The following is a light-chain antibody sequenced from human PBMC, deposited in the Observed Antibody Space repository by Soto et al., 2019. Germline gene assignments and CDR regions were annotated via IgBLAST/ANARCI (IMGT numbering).Light chain of an antibody. CDR2: GNK. V-gene: IGLV1-40*01. CDR1: SSNIGAGYD. Sequence: QSVLTQPPSVSGAPGQRVTISCTGSSSNIGAGYDVHWYQQLPVTAPKLLIYGNKNRPSGVPDRFSGSKSGTSASLAISELQAEDEADYYCQAYDSSLSGGLFGGGTKLTVL. CDR3: QAYDSSLSGGL. J-gene: IGLJ3*02.